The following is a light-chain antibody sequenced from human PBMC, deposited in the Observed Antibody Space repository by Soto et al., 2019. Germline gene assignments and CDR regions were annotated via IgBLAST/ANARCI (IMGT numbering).Light chain of an antibody. CDR1: QSVRSN. V-gene: IGKV3-15*01. CDR3: QQYNEWPPFT. Sequence: ERVMKQSKTTLSVSPGERATLSCRASQSVRSNLAWYQQKPGQAPRLVIYAASTRATGIPDRFSGSVSGTEFTLTISSLQSEDFAVYYCQQYNEWPPFTFGQG. CDR2: AAS. J-gene: IGKJ5*01.